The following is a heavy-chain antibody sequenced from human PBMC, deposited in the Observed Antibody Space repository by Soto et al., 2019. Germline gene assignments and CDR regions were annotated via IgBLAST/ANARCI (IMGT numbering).Heavy chain of an antibody. CDR3: AKTYSSSWLDAFDI. J-gene: IGHJ3*02. D-gene: IGHD6-13*01. V-gene: IGHV3-15*07. CDR2: IKSKTDGGTT. CDR1: GLTFSNAG. Sequence: EVQLVESGGGLVKPGGSLRLSCAAFGLTFSNAGINWVGRAPGRGWEWVGRIKSKTDGGTTDYAAPVKGRFTISRDDSKNTLYLQMNSLKTEDTAVYYCAKTYSSSWLDAFDIWGQGTMVTVSS.